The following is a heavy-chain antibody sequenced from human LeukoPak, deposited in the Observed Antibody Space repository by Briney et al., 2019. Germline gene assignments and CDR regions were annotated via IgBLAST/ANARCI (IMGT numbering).Heavy chain of an antibody. Sequence: PSETLSLTCAVSGDSISSSSYYWVWIRQPPGKGLEWIGSIFYSGSTYNNPSLKSRVTISVDTSKNQFSLKLNSVSATDTAVYFCARDSGTTGEVKFDPWGQGILVTVSS. V-gene: IGHV4-39*07. CDR2: IFYSGST. CDR1: GDSISSSSYY. J-gene: IGHJ5*02. D-gene: IGHD3-10*01. CDR3: ARDSGTTGEVKFDP.